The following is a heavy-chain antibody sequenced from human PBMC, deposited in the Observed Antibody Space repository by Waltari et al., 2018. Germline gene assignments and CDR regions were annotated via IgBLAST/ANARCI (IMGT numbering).Heavy chain of an antibody. CDR2: ISSRSTSI. D-gene: IGHD5-18*01. CDR1: AFTFSTFG. CDR3: ASTGGYGYNAN. V-gene: IGHV3-48*04. Sequence: EVQLVESGGGLVQTGGSLKLFCAASAFTFSTFGMNWVRQAPGKGLEWVSYISSRSTSIYYADSVKGRFTISRDNAKNSLYLQMNRLRAEDTAVYYCASTGGYGYNANWGQGTLVTVSS. J-gene: IGHJ4*02.